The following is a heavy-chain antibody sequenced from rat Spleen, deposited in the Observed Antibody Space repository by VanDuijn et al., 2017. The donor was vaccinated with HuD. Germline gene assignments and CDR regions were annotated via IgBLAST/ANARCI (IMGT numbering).Heavy chain of an antibody. V-gene: IGHV5S13*01. D-gene: IGHD4-3*01. CDR1: GFIFSNYG. J-gene: IGHJ3*01. CDR3: ASAEFGVGWFAY. CDR2: ISYDGGST. Sequence: EVQLVESGGGLVQPGRSMKLSCAASGFIFSNYGMAWVRQAPKKGLEWVAYISYDGGSTYYRDPVKGRFTISRDNAKNTLYLQMDSLRSEDTATYYCASAEFGVGWFAYWGQGTLVTVSS.